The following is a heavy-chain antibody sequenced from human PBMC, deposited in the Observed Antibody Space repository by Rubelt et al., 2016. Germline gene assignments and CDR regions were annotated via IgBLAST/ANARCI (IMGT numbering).Heavy chain of an antibody. V-gene: IGHV1-2*02. D-gene: IGHD3-22*01. CDR1: GYTFTGYY. CDR2: INPNRGGT. CDR3: ARVYDSSDTYYFDY. Sequence: QVQLVQSGAEVKKPGASVKVSCKASGYTFTGYYMHWVRQAPGQGLEWMGWINPNRGGTNYAQKFPGGCTMNRGTSTSTVYMELSSLRSEDTAVYYCARVYDSSDTYYFDYWGQGTLVTVSS. J-gene: IGHJ4*02.